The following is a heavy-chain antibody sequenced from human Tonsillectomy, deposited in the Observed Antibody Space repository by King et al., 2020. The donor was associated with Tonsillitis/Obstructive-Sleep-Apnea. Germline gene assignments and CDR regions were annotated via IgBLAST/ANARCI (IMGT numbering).Heavy chain of an antibody. Sequence: QLVQSGGGLVQPGGSLRLSCAASGFTFSSNYMSWVRQAPGKGLEWVSVIYSGGATYYADSVKGRFTISRDNTKNTLYLQMNSLRAGDRAVYYCARGSPRIAAAGPLVSSDYWGQGTLVTVST. CDR1: GFTFSSNY. V-gene: IGHV3-66*01. J-gene: IGHJ4*02. CDR3: ARGSPRIAAAGPLVSSDY. CDR2: IYSGGAT. D-gene: IGHD6-13*01.